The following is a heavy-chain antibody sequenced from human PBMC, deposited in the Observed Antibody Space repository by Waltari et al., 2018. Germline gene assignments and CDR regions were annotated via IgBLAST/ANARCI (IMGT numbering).Heavy chain of an antibody. D-gene: IGHD3-10*01. CDR2: VFWNGDE. CDR1: GFSFTTRPLA. Sequence: QITLKESGPTLVGPTQTLTLTCTFSGFSFTTRPLAVGWIRQPPGKGLEWLALVFWNGDEHYTPSLRSRLTITKDASKNQVVLTVTNLDPMDTATYYCVRTGGYWGQGIPVTVSS. CDR3: VRTGGY. V-gene: IGHV2-5*01. J-gene: IGHJ4*02.